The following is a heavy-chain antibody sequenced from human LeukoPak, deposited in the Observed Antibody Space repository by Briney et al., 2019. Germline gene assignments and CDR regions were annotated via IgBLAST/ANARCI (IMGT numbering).Heavy chain of an antibody. CDR3: ARDKGYCTNGVCLGSNWFDP. V-gene: IGHV1-69*04. CDR2: IIPILGIA. CDR1: GGTFSSYA. J-gene: IGHJ5*01. Sequence: SVKVSCKASGGTFSSYAISWVRQAPGQGLEWMGRIIPILGIANYAQKFQGRVTITADKSTSTAYMELSSLRSEDTAVFYCARDKGYCTNGVCLGSNWFDPWGQGTTVTVSS. D-gene: IGHD2-8*01.